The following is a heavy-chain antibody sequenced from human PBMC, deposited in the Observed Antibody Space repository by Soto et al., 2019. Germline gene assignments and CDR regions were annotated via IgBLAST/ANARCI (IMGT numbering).Heavy chain of an antibody. D-gene: IGHD3-10*01. V-gene: IGHV4-39*01. CDR3: ARLFGITMVRGGDFDN. CDR2: IYYSGST. CDR1: GGSISSSSYY. Sequence: SETLSLTCTVSGGSISSSSYYWGWIRQPPGKGLEWIGSIYYSGSTYYNPSLKSRVTISVDTSKNQFSLKLSSVTAADTAVYYCARLFGITMVRGGDFDNWGQGTLVTVSS. J-gene: IGHJ4*02.